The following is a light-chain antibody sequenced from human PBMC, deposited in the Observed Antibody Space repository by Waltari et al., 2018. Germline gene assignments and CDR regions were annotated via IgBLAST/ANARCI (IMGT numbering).Light chain of an antibody. J-gene: IGKJ1*01. V-gene: IGKV3-20*01. CDR3: QQYGSSPWT. Sequence: DIVLTQSPDTLSLSPGERATLSCRASQSVNSKSVAWYQQRPGQAPRLLITGASNRATGIPDRFSGSGSGTDFTLTISRLEPEDFAVYYCQQYGSSPWTFGQGTEVEVK. CDR1: QSVNSKS. CDR2: GAS.